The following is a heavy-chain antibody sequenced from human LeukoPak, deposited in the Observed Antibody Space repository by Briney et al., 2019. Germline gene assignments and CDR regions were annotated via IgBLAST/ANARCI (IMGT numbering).Heavy chain of an antibody. CDR3: ARGSTEFDY. J-gene: IGHJ4*02. Sequence: SETLSLTCTVSGGSISSSSYYWGWIRQPPGKGLEWIGNIYYTGSTYYNPSLKSRVTISVDTSKNQFSLKLSSVTAADTAVYYCARGSTEFDYWGQGTLVTVSS. CDR2: IYYTGST. D-gene: IGHD1-14*01. CDR1: GGSISSSSYY. V-gene: IGHV4-39*07.